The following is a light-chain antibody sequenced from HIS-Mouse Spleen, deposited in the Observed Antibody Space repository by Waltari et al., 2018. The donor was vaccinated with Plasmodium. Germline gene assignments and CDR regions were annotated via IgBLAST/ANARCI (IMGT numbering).Light chain of an antibody. CDR2: DVS. V-gene: IGLV2-11*01. J-gene: IGLJ1*01. Sequence: QSALTQPRSVSGSPGQSVTISCTGTSSDVGGYNYVSWYQQHPGKAPKLRIYDVSKRPSGVPDRFPGSKSGNTASLTISGLQAEDEADYYCCSYAGSYTYVFGTGTKVTVL. CDR3: CSYAGSYTYV. CDR1: SSDVGGYNY.